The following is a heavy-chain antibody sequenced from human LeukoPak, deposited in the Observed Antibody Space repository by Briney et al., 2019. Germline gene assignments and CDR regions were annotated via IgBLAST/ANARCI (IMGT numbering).Heavy chain of an antibody. D-gene: IGHD3-22*01. CDR1: GFTFSSYW. CDR2: IKQDGSEK. Sequence: HPGGSLRLSCAASGFTFSSYWMSWVRQAPGKGLEWVANIKQDGSEKYYVDSVKGRFTISRDNAKNSLYLQMNSLRAEDTAVCYCARDSGFSPPTDPFDYWGQGTLVTVSS. CDR3: ARDSGFSPPTDPFDY. J-gene: IGHJ4*02. V-gene: IGHV3-7*01.